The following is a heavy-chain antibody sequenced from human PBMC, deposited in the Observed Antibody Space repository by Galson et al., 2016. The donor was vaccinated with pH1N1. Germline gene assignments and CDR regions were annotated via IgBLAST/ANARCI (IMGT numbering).Heavy chain of an antibody. CDR1: GCTFPELS. CDR3: ATGYRCTNTNCYGYYYYYMGV. CDR2: FDPEAGET. D-gene: IGHD2-2*01. Sequence: SVKVSCKASGCTFPELSINWVRQAPGKGLEWMGGFDPEAGETTYAQEFQGRITMTEDTSTDTAYMELRDLRSADTAVYFCATGYRCTNTNCYGYYYYYMGVWGKGTTVTVSS. V-gene: IGHV1-24*01. J-gene: IGHJ6*03.